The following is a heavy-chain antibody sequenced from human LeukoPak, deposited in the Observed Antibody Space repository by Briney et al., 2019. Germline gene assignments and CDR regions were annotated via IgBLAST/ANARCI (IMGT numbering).Heavy chain of an antibody. J-gene: IGHJ4*02. D-gene: IGHD6-19*01. Sequence: ASVKVSCKASGYTFTGYYMHWVRQAPGQGLEWMGWINPNSGGTNYAQKFQGRVTMARDTSISTAYMELSRLRSDDTAVYYCARESRYSSGPTDYWGQGTLVTVSS. CDR2: INPNSGGT. CDR3: ARESRYSSGPTDY. CDR1: GYTFTGYY. V-gene: IGHV1-2*02.